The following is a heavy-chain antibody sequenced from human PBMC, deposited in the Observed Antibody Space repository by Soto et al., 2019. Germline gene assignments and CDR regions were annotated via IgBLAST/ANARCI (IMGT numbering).Heavy chain of an antibody. CDR3: AKARQFRGVITRYYYYGMDV. Sequence: EVQLLESGGGLVQPGGSLRLSCAASGFTFSSYAMSWVRQAPGKGLEWVSAISGSGGSTYYADSVKGRFTISRDNSKNTLHLQMNSLRAEDTAVYYCAKARQFRGVITRYYYYGMDVWGQGTTVTVSS. D-gene: IGHD3-10*01. J-gene: IGHJ6*02. V-gene: IGHV3-23*01. CDR2: ISGSGGST. CDR1: GFTFSSYA.